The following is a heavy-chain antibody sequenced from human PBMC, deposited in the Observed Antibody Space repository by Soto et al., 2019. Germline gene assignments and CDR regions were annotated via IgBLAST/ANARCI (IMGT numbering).Heavy chain of an antibody. J-gene: IGHJ4*02. CDR1: GFTFSDFY. CDR3: ATRYCSGGSCYSAALGY. V-gene: IGHV3-11*01. CDR2: ISSSGSTI. D-gene: IGHD2-15*01. Sequence: QVQLVESGGGLVKPGGSLRLSCAASGFTFSDFYMSWIRQAPGKGLEWVSYISSSGSTIYYADSVKGRFTISRDNAKNSLYLQMNSRRAEDTAVYYCATRYCSGGSCYSAALGYWGQGTLVTVPS.